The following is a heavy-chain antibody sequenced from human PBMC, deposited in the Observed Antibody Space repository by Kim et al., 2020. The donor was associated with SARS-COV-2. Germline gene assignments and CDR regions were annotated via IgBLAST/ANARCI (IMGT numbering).Heavy chain of an antibody. V-gene: IGHV4-34*01. D-gene: IGHD3-10*01. J-gene: IGHJ4*02. CDR3: ARSQYYFGSGIDY. Sequence: NYNPSLMSRVTISVDTSKNQFSLKLSSVTAADRAVYYCARSQYYFGSGIDYWGQGTLVTVSS.